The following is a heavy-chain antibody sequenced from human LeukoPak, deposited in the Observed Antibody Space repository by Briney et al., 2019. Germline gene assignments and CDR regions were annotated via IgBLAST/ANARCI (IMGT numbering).Heavy chain of an antibody. CDR3: AKSTTGSELNWFDP. J-gene: IGHJ5*02. D-gene: IGHD1-1*01. CDR1: GFTFSSYV. Sequence: GGSLRLSCAASGFTFSSYVMSWVRQSPGKGLEWVSAISVSGGSTDYADSVKGRFTVSRDDSDNTLYLQMNSLRAEDTAVYYCAKSTTGSELNWFDPWGQGTLVTVSS. V-gene: IGHV3-23*01. CDR2: ISVSGGST.